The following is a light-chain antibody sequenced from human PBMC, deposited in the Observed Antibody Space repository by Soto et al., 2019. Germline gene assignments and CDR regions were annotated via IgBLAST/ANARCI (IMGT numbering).Light chain of an antibody. Sequence: QSVLTQPPSVSAAPGQKVTISCTGSSSNIGNNYVSWYQQVPGTAPKVLIYDNNKRPSGIPDRFSGSKSGTSATLGITRLQTEDEADYYCGTWDNSLSAGVFGAGTKVTVL. J-gene: IGLJ2*01. CDR1: SSNIGNNY. CDR3: GTWDNSLSAGV. CDR2: DNN. V-gene: IGLV1-51*01.